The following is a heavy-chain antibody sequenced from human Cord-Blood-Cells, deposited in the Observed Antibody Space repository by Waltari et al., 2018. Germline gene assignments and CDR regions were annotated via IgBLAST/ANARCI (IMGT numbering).Heavy chain of an antibody. CDR2: IKQDGSEK. Sequence: EVQLVESGGGLVQPGGSLRLSCAASGFTCSSYWLCWVRQAPGKGLEWVANIKQDGSEKYYVDSVKGRFTISRDNAKNSLYLQMNSLRAEDTAVNYCSVGSRPDAFDIWGQGTMVTVSS. CDR1: GFTCSSYW. J-gene: IGHJ3*02. V-gene: IGHV3-7*01. D-gene: IGHD1-26*01. CDR3: SVGSRPDAFDI.